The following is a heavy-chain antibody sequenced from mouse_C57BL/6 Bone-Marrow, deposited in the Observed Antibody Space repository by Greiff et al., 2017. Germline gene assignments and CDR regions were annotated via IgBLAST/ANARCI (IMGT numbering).Heavy chain of an antibody. V-gene: IGHV1-64*01. Sequence: QVQLQQSGAELVKPGASVKLSCKASGYTFTSYWMHWVKQRPGQGLEWIGMIHPNSGSTNYNEKFKSKATLTVDKSSSTAYMQLSSLTSEDSAVYYCARMTTVVATNVDVWGTGTTVTVSS. CDR3: ARMTTVVATNVDV. CDR2: IHPNSGST. D-gene: IGHD1-1*01. CDR1: GYTFTSYW. J-gene: IGHJ1*03.